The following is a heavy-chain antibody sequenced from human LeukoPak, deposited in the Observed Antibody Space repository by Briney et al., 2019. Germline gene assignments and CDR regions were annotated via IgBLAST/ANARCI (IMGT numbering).Heavy chain of an antibody. CDR3: ASMSGYYPSYYFDY. J-gene: IGHJ4*02. V-gene: IGHV1-2*06. D-gene: IGHD3-3*01. CDR2: INANSGGT. CDR1: GYRFTGYY. Sequence: ASVKVSCKASGYRFTGYYLHWVRQAPGQGLEWMGRINANSGGTDYAEKFQGRVTMTRDTSIGTAYMEVSRLIYDDTAVYYCASMSGYYPSYYFDYWGQGTLVTVSS.